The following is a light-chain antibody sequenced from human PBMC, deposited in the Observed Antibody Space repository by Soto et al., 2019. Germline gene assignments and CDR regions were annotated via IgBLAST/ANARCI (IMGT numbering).Light chain of an antibody. CDR3: ATWEDTLDGPV. Sequence: QSLLTQPPSVSGTPGQGVAVSCSGSRSNIGSNPVQWYQQLPGTAPKLLIYNDNHRPSGVPDRFSGSKSGTSASLAISGLQSEDEADYYCATWEDTLDGPVFGGGTKLTVL. J-gene: IGLJ2*01. CDR1: RSNIGSNP. CDR2: NDN. V-gene: IGLV1-44*01.